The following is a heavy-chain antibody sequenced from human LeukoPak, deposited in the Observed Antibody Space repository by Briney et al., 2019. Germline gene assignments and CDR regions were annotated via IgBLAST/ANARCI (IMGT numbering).Heavy chain of an antibody. CDR2: INPSGGST. CDR1: GYTFTSYY. Sequence: GASVKLTCKASGYTFTSYYMHWVRQAPGQGLEWMGIINPSGGSTSYAQKFQGRVTMTRDTSTSTVYMELSSLRSEDTAVYYCARAHNYGSGSYKSWFDPWGQGTLVTVSS. CDR3: ARAHNYGSGSYKSWFDP. V-gene: IGHV1-46*01. J-gene: IGHJ5*02. D-gene: IGHD3-10*01.